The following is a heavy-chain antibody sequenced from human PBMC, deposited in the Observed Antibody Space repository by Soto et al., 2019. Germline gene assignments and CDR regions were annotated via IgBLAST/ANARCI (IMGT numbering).Heavy chain of an antibody. CDR3: ARDPMRNVQGSYNWFDP. CDR2: TYYSWST. CDR1: GGSISSGYYY. D-gene: IGHD1-1*01. J-gene: IGHJ5*02. Sequence: SETLSLTCTVSGGSISSGYYYWSWLRQPPGKGLEWIGETYYSWSTYYNPSLKSRVTISVDTSKNQFSLKLSSVTAADTAVYYCARDPMRNVQGSYNWFDPWGQGTLVTVSS. V-gene: IGHV4-39*07.